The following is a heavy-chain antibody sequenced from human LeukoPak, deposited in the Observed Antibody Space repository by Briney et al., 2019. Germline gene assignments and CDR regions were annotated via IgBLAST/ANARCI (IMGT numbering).Heavy chain of an antibody. J-gene: IGHJ4*02. D-gene: IGHD6-13*01. V-gene: IGHV4-59*01. CDR1: GGSLYGFY. Sequence: SETLSLPCAVYGGSLYGFYGSWIRQPPGEGLEWIAYVSDSGGSDYNPSLRGRVTISLDTSKNQFSLRLSSVTAADTAVYYCARVSAAGTGLDYWGQGTLVTVSS. CDR3: ARVSAAGTGLDY. CDR2: VSDSGGS.